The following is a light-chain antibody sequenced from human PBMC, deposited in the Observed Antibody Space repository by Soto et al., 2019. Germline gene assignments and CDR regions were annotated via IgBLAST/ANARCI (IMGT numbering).Light chain of an antibody. CDR1: QSVRSSF. Sequence: EIVVTQSPGTLSLSPGERATLSCRASQSVRSSFLAWYQQKPGQAPRLLIYGASSRATGIPDRSSGSGSGTDFTLTISRLEPEDFAVYYCQQYGSSPYTFGQGTKLEIK. CDR3: QQYGSSPYT. V-gene: IGKV3-20*01. J-gene: IGKJ2*01. CDR2: GAS.